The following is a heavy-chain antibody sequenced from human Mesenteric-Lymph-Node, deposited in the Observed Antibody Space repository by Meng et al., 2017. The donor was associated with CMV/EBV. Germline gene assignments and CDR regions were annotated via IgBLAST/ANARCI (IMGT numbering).Heavy chain of an antibody. D-gene: IGHD4-17*01. Sequence: FSGFSLSTSGVGVGWIRQPPGEALDWLALIYWDDDKRYSPSLKNRLTITKDTSKNQVVLTMTNMDPVDTATYYCAHRVYGDYAFDYWGQGTLVTVSS. CDR1: GFSLSTSGVG. CDR3: AHRVYGDYAFDY. CDR2: IYWDDDK. V-gene: IGHV2-5*02. J-gene: IGHJ4*02.